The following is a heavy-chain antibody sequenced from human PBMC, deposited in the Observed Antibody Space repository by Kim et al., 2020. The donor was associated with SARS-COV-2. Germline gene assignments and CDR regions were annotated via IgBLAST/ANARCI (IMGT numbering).Heavy chain of an antibody. J-gene: IGHJ4*02. Sequence: SLKSRVTISVDTSKNPFSLKLSSVTAADTAVYYCARVRVEGCSSTSCFQVWGQGTLVNVSS. V-gene: IGHV4-31*02. CDR3: ARVRVEGCSSTSCFQV. D-gene: IGHD2-2*01.